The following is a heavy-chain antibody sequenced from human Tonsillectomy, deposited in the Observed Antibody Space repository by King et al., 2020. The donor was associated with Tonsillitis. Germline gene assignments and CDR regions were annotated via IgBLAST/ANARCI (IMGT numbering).Heavy chain of an antibody. V-gene: IGHV3-30-3*01. CDR1: GFFFSGYA. J-gene: IGHJ4*02. Sequence: VQLVESGGGVVQPGRSLRLSCAASGFFFSGYAMHWVRQAPGKGLEWVALISYDGSIRDSADAVKGRFTISRDNYKNTVYLQMNSLRSEDTAVYYCARGAADYGDPAFDFWGQGTLVTVSS. D-gene: IGHD4-17*01. CDR3: ARGAADYGDPAFDF. CDR2: ISYDGSIR.